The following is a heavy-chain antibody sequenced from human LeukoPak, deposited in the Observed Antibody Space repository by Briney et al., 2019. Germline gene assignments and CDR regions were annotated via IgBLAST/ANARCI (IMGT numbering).Heavy chain of an antibody. CDR2: IYYSGST. Sequence: PSETLSLTCTVSGGSISSSSYYWGWIRQPPGKGLEWIGSIYYSGSTYYNPSLKSRVTISVDTSKNQFSLKLSSVTAADTAVYYCARAYGSGSWRFDPWGQGALVTVSS. CDR3: ARAYGSGSWRFDP. D-gene: IGHD3-10*01. V-gene: IGHV4-39*07. J-gene: IGHJ5*02. CDR1: GGSISSSSYY.